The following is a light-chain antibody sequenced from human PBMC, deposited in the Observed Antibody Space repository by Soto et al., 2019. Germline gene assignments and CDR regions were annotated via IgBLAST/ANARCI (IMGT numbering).Light chain of an antibody. CDR1: QDISDH. CDR2: EAS. Sequence: DIQMTQSPSSLSASVGDRVTITCRASQDISDHLAWYQHKPGKVPKLLIYEASTLQSGVPSRFSGGGSGTDFTLTIISLQPEDVATYYCQKYNRTPRTFGQGTKVELK. J-gene: IGKJ1*01. V-gene: IGKV1-27*01. CDR3: QKYNRTPRT.